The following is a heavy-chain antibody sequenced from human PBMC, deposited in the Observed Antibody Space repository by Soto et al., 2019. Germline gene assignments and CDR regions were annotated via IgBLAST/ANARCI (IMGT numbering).Heavy chain of an antibody. Sequence: SVKVSCKASGGTFSSYAISWVRQAPGQGLEWMGGIIPIFGTANYAQKFQGRVTITADESTSTAYMELSSLRSEDTAVYYCARAGDYGDYEFDYWGQGTLVTVSS. CDR1: GGTFSSYA. V-gene: IGHV1-69*13. CDR2: IIPIFGTA. J-gene: IGHJ4*02. D-gene: IGHD4-17*01. CDR3: ARAGDYGDYEFDY.